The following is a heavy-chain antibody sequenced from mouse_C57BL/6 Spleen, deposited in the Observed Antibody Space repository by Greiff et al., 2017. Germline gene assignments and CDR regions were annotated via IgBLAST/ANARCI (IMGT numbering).Heavy chain of an antibody. CDR2: INPNKGGT. J-gene: IGHJ2*01. D-gene: IGHD1-1*01. V-gene: IGHV1-26*01. CDR3: ARYYYGSSYGC. Sequence: EVQLQQPGPELVKPGASVKISCKASGYTFTDYYMNWVKQSHGKSLEWIGDINPNKGGTSYNQKFKGKATLTVDKSSSTAYMELRSLTSEDSAVYYCARYYYGSSYGCWSRGTTLTVSS. CDR1: GYTFTDYY.